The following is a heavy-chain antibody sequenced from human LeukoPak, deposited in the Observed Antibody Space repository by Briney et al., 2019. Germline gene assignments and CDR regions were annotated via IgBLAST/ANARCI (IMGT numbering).Heavy chain of an antibody. D-gene: IGHD2-15*01. CDR2: IYGGDSDI. V-gene: IGHV5-51*01. J-gene: IGHJ4*02. CDR1: GYRFTDYW. Sequence: GESLQISCKASGYRFTDYWIGWVRQMPGKGLEWMGIIYGGDSDIRYGPSFKGQVTFSADKSITTAYLQWNSLKASDTAIYYCARRGYCSGGTCSRVYHFDSWGQGTLVTVSS. CDR3: ARRGYCSGGTCSRVYHFDS.